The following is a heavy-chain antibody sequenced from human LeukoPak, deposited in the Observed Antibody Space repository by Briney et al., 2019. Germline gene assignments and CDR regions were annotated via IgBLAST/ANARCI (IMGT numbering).Heavy chain of an antibody. J-gene: IGHJ3*02. Sequence: GGSLRLSCAASGFTFDDYAMHWVRQAPGKGLEWVSGISWNSGSIGYADSVKGRFTISRDNAKNSLYLQMNSLRAEDTAVYYCARAWDPGYDAFDIWGQGTMVTVSS. D-gene: IGHD1-26*01. CDR1: GFTFDDYA. CDR2: ISWNSGSI. V-gene: IGHV3-9*01. CDR3: ARAWDPGYDAFDI.